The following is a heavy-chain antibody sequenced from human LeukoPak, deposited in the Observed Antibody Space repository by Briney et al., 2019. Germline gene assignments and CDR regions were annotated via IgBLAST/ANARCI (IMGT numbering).Heavy chain of an antibody. CDR1: GGSISSGGYY. CDR3: ARDGPRDAFDI. J-gene: IGHJ3*02. V-gene: IGHV4-31*03. CDR2: IYYSGST. Sequence: KPSETLSLTCTVSGGSISSGGYYWSWIRQHPGKGLEWIGYIYYSGSTYYNPSPKSRVTISVDTSKNQFSLKLSSVTAADTAVYYCARDGPRDAFDIWGQGTMVTVSS.